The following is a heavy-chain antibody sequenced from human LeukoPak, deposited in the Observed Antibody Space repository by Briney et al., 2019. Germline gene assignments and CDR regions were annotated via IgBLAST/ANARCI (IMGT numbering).Heavy chain of an antibody. D-gene: IGHD2-21*02. CDR2: IQYDGSGK. V-gene: IGHV3-30*02. J-gene: IGHJ6*03. CDR3: ARDREVVTAKAQMDV. Sequence: GGSLRLSCAASGFTFSAYGMHWVRQAPGKGLEWVAFIQYDGSGKYYADSVKGRFTISRDNSKNTVFLQMNSLRVEDKAVYYCARDREVVTAKAQMDVWGKGTTVTVSS. CDR1: GFTFSAYG.